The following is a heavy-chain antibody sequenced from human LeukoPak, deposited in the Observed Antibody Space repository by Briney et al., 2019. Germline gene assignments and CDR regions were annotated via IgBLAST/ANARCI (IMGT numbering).Heavy chain of an antibody. V-gene: IGHV3-30*18. Sequence: GRSLTLSCAASRFTFSSYCMHWVRQAPGKGRDGVAVISYDGSNKYYADSMKGRFTISTQKSKNTLYLQINSVIAEYTSLYYCAKDQFAVVTPNCYYYYGMDVWGQGTTVTVSS. CDR3: AKDQFAVVTPNCYYYYGMDV. CDR2: ISYDGSNK. D-gene: IGHD4-23*01. CDR1: RFTFSSYC. J-gene: IGHJ6*01.